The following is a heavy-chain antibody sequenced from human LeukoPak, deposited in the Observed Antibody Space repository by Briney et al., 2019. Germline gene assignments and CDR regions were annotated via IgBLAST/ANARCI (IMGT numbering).Heavy chain of an antibody. CDR2: IHYSGKA. CDR3: ARFGVDYDMDV. V-gene: IGHV4-59*11. J-gene: IGHJ6*02. D-gene: IGHD3-16*01. CDR1: GGSISGHY. Sequence: SETLSLTCTVSGGSISGHYWTWVRQPPGEGLEWIGQIHYSGKANYNPSLRSRITISVDTSKNQMSLKVTSVTAADTAVYYCARFGVDYDMDVWGQGTTVTVS.